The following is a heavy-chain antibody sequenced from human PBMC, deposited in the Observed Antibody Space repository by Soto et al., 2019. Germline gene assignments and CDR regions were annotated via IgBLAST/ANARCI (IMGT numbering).Heavy chain of an antibody. CDR1: GYTFTSYG. CDR2: ISAYNGNT. V-gene: IGHV1-18*01. D-gene: IGHD6-13*01. J-gene: IGHJ6*03. CDR3: ARLDSRYYYYYMDV. Sequence: ASVKVSCKASGYTFTSYGISWVRQAPGQGLEWMGWISAYNGNTNYAQKLQGRVTMTTDTSTSTAYMELRSLRSDDTAVYYCARLDSRYYYYYMDVWGKGTTVTLSS.